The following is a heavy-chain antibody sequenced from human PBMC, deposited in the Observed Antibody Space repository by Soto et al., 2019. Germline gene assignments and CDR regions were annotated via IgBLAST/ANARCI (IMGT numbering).Heavy chain of an antibody. D-gene: IGHD6-19*01. CDR3: AKGPHSSGWYYFDY. V-gene: IGHV3-9*01. CDR1: GFTFDDYA. CDR2: ISWNSGSI. Sequence: SLRLSCAASGFTFDDYAMHWVRQAPGKGLEWVSGISWNSGSIGYADSVKGRFTISRDNAKNSLYLQMNSLRAEDTALYYSAKGPHSSGWYYFDYWGQGTLVTVSS. J-gene: IGHJ4*02.